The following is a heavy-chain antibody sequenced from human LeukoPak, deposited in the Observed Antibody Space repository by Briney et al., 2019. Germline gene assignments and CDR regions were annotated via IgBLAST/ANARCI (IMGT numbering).Heavy chain of an antibody. CDR2: IWYDGSNK. D-gene: IGHD4-11*01. CDR1: GFTFSGYG. V-gene: IGHV3-33*08. CDR3: ARGTDYSNYYLGY. Sequence: QAGKSLRLSCAASGFTFSGYGMHWFRQAPGKGLEWVAVIWYDGSNKYYADSVKGRFTISRDNSKNTLYLQMNSLRAEDTAVYYCARGTDYSNYYLGYWGQGTLVTVSS. J-gene: IGHJ4*02.